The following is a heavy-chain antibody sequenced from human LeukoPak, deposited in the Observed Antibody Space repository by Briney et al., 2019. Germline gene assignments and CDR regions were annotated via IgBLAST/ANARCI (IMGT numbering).Heavy chain of an antibody. CDR1: GFTFSSYE. CDR2: IGSSGSTI. J-gene: IGHJ4*02. D-gene: IGHD6-13*01. V-gene: IGHV3-48*03. CDR3: ARKAAAVTYYFDY. Sequence: GGSLRLSCAASGFTFSSYEMNWVRQAPGKGLEWVSYIGSSGSTIYYADSVKGRFTISRDNAKNSLYLQMNSLRAEDTAVYYCARKAAAVTYYFDYWGQETLVTVSS.